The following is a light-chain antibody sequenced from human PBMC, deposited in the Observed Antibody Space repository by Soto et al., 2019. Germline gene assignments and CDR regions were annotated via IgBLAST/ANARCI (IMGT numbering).Light chain of an antibody. V-gene: IGKV3-20*01. Sequence: EVMLTQSPGTLSLSTGERATLSCRASQSVSSSYLAWYQQKPGQAPRLLIYGASSRATGIPDRFSGSGSGTDFTLTISSLQSEDFAVYYCQQYNNWPITFGQGTLLEIK. CDR3: QQYNNWPIT. J-gene: IGKJ5*01. CDR1: QSVSSSY. CDR2: GAS.